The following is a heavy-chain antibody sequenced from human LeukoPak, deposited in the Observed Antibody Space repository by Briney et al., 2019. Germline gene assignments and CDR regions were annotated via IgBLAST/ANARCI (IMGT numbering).Heavy chain of an antibody. J-gene: IGHJ4*02. CDR1: GFTFSGYA. Sequence: GGSLRLSCAASGFTFSGYAMNWVRQAPGKGLEWVSSISSISSYIYYADSVKGRFTISRDNAKNSLYLQMNSLRAEDTAVYYCARNEGGYSLDYWGQGTLVTVSS. CDR2: ISSISSYI. CDR3: ARNEGGYSLDY. V-gene: IGHV3-21*01. D-gene: IGHD3-22*01.